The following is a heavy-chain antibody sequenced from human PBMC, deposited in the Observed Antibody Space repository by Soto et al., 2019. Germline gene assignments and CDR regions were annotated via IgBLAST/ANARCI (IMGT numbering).Heavy chain of an antibody. V-gene: IGHV4-39*01. CDR1: DDSISSSSYY. CDR3: ASGYISHSSGYYDY. CDR2: IYYSGIT. J-gene: IGHJ4*02. Sequence: TSETLSLTCSVSDDSISSSSYYWGWIRRPPGKGLEWIGSIYYSGITYYNPSLQSRVTISVDTSKKEVSLRLNSVSAADTAVYFCASGYISHSSGYYDYWGQGILVTVSS. D-gene: IGHD3-22*01.